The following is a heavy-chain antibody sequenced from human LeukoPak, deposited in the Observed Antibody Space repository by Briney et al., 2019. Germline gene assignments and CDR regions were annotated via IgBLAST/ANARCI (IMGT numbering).Heavy chain of an antibody. J-gene: IGHJ1*01. Sequence: PGGSLILSCAASGRTFSSYAMNWVRQPPGKGLEWVSVISGNGGSTYYADSVRGRFTISRDNSKSTLYLQMNSLRAEDTALYYCTGSYYYEYFQHWGQGTLVTVSS. CDR2: ISGNGGST. D-gene: IGHD3-22*01. CDR1: GRTFSSYA. V-gene: IGHV3-23*01. CDR3: TGSYYYEYFQH.